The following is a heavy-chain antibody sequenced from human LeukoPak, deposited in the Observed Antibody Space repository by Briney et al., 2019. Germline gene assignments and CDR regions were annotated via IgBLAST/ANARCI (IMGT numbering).Heavy chain of an antibody. CDR3: ARRNAFDI. J-gene: IGHJ3*02. CDR1: GGSISGDP. V-gene: IGHV4-59*08. Sequence: SETLSVTCTVSGGSISGDPWKWIRQPPGKGLEWIGYIYYSGNTNYNPSLKSRVTISVDTSKNQFSLKLSSVTAADTAVYYCARRNAFDIWGQGTMVTVSS. CDR2: IYYSGNT.